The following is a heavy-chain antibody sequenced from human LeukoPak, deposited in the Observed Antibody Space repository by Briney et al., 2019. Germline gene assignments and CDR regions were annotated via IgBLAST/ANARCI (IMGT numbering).Heavy chain of an antibody. CDR3: ARLELGTFDY. D-gene: IGHD1-7*01. CDR2: IIPIFGTA. CDR1: GGTFSIYA. J-gene: IGHJ4*02. V-gene: IGHV1-69*05. Sequence: ASVRVSCKASGGTFSIYAISWVRQAPGQGLEWMGGIIPIFGTANYAQKFQGRVTITTDESTSTAYMELSSLRSEDTAVYYCARLELGTFDYWGQGTLVTVSS.